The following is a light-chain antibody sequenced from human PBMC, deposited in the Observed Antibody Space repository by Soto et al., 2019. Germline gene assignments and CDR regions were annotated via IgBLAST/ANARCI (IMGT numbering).Light chain of an antibody. CDR2: DVS. V-gene: IGLV2-14*03. CDR1: SSDVGGYNY. Sequence: QSALTQPASVSGSPGQSITISCTGTSSDVGGYNYVSWYQHHPGKAPKLRIYDVSNRPSGVSNRFSGSKSGNTASLTISGLQPEDEADYYCSSYTTSNTRQIVLGTGTQLTVL. CDR3: SSYTTSNTRQIV. J-gene: IGLJ1*01.